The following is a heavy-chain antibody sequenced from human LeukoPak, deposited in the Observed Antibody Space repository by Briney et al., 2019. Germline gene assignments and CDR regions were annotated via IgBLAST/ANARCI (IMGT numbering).Heavy chain of an antibody. CDR2: IYYSGST. CDR3: ARRRYFDL. CDR1: GGSISSGGYY. V-gene: IGHV4-61*08. J-gene: IGHJ2*01. Sequence: PSETLSLTCTVSGGSISSGGYYWSWIRQPPGKGLEWIGYIYYSGSTNYNPSLKSRVTISVDTSKNQFSLKLCSVTAADTAVYYCARRRYFDLWGRGTLVTVSS.